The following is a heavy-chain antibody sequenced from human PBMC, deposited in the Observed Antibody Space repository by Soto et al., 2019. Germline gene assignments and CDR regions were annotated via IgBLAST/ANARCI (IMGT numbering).Heavy chain of an antibody. D-gene: IGHD1-7*01. CDR1: GGSFSGYY. J-gene: IGHJ4*02. V-gene: IGHV4-34*01. CDR3: ARGRGDWNYDY. CDR2: INHSGST. Sequence: ETLSLGGAVYGGSFSGYYWSWIRQPPGKGLEWIGEINHSGSTNYNPSLKSRVTISVDTSKNQFSLKLSSVTAADTAVYYCARGRGDWNYDYWGQGTLVTVSS.